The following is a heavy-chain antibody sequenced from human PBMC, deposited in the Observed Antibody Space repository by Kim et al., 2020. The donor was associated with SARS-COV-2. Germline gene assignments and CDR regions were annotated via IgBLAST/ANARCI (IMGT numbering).Heavy chain of an antibody. CDR3: ARGPGDYSHYFDY. V-gene: IGHV1-18*01. Sequence: ASVKVSCKASGYTFTTYGISWVRQAPGQGLEWMGWISTYNGDANYAQNLQDRVTMTTDTSTNPAYMELRSLTSDDTAVYYCARGPGDYSHYFDYWGQGTLVTVSS. CDR1: GYTFTTYG. D-gene: IGHD4-17*01. J-gene: IGHJ4*02. CDR2: ISTYNGDA.